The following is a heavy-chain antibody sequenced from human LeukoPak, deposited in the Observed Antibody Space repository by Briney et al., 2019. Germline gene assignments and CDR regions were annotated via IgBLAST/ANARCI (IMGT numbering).Heavy chain of an antibody. V-gene: IGHV3-30-3*01. CDR2: ISYDGSNK. CDR3: ARVQLRYSYGYGFDY. Sequence: TGGSLRLSCAASGFTFSSYAMHWVRQAPGKGLEWVAVISYDGSNKYYADSVKGRFTISRDNSKNTLYLQMNSLRAEDTAVYYCARVQLRYSYGYGFDYWGQGTLVTVSS. CDR1: GFTFSSYA. D-gene: IGHD5-18*01. J-gene: IGHJ4*02.